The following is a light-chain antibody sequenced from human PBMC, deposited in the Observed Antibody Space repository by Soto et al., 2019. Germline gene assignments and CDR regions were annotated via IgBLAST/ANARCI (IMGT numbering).Light chain of an antibody. Sequence: EIVLTQSPATLSLSPGERATISCRASQSVSSYLAWYQQKPGQAPRLLIYDASNMATGIPSRFSGSGSGTDFTLTISSLEPEDFAIYYCQQRSNWSWTFGQGTKVEIK. CDR3: QQRSNWSWT. V-gene: IGKV3-11*01. CDR2: DAS. J-gene: IGKJ1*01. CDR1: QSVSSY.